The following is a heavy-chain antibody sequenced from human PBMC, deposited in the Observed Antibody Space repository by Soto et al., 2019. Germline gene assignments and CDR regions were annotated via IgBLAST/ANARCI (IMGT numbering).Heavy chain of an antibody. CDR3: ARDVPPDY. Sequence: DVQLVESGGGLVQPGGSLRLSCAASGFTFRRYWMHWVRQAPGKGLVWVARINEDGSTTNYADSVKGRFSISRDNAKNTVYLQMNSLRAEDTAVCYCARDVPPDYWGQGTLVTVSS. CDR2: INEDGSTT. CDR1: GFTFRRYW. V-gene: IGHV3-74*01. J-gene: IGHJ4*02.